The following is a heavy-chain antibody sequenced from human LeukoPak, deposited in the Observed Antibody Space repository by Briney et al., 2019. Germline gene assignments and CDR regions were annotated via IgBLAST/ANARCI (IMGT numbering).Heavy chain of an antibody. CDR3: ARCPRITSKPPTKYFQH. Sequence: PGGSLRLSCAASGFTFSSYGMHWVRQAPGKGLEWVSYISSSGSTIYYADSVKGRFTISRDNAKNSLYLQMNSLGAEDTAVYYCARCPRITSKPPTKYFQHWGQGTLVTVSS. CDR1: GFTFSSYG. D-gene: IGHD2-2*01. J-gene: IGHJ1*01. V-gene: IGHV3-48*04. CDR2: ISSSGSTI.